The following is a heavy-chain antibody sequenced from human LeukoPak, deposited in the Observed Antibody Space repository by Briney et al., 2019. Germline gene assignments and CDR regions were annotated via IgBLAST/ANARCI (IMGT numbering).Heavy chain of an antibody. D-gene: IGHD5-18*01. V-gene: IGHV3-72*01. J-gene: IGHJ4*02. Sequence: GGSLRLSCAASGFTFTNHYMDWVRQAPGMGLEWIARTTNTPNAYTTAYAASVRGRFTVSRDDSKRLLHIQMSSLKTDDTAVYYCGRDKETAIDYWGRGTLVTVSS. CDR3: GRDKETAIDY. CDR1: GFTFTNHY. CDR2: TTNTPNAYTT.